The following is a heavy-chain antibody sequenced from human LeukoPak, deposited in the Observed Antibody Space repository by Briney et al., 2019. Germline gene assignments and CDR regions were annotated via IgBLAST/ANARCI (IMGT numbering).Heavy chain of an antibody. V-gene: IGHV3-20*04. CDR3: ARGGPRVVVVMAYDY. Sequence: PGGSLRLSCAASGFTFDDYGMSWVRQGPGKGLEWVSGINWNGGSTGSADPVKGRFTISRDNAKNSLYLQMSGLRAEDTALYYCARGGPRVVVVMAYDYWGQGTLVTVSS. D-gene: IGHD3-22*01. CDR2: INWNGGST. J-gene: IGHJ4*02. CDR1: GFTFDDYG.